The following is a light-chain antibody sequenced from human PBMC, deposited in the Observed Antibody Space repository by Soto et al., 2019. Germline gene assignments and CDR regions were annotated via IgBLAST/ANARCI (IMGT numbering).Light chain of an antibody. V-gene: IGKV1-5*03. Sequence: DIQMTQSPSTLSASVGDRVTITCRASQSISSWLAWYQQKPGKAPNLLIYKASSLERGVPSRFSGSGSGTEFTLTISSLQPDDFATYYCQQYYSYSGTFGQGTKVDIK. CDR2: KAS. CDR3: QQYYSYSGT. CDR1: QSISSW. J-gene: IGKJ1*01.